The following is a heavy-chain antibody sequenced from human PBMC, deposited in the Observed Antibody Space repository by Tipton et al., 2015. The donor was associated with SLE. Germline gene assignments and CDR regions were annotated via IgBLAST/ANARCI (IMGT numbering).Heavy chain of an antibody. J-gene: IGHJ4*02. CDR1: GGSITGYY. V-gene: IGHV4-4*07. D-gene: IGHD2-15*01. CDR2: IYTGGRT. CDR3: ARVNWGHCYGGSCYYLDS. Sequence: LRLSCTVSGGSITGYYWSWIRQPAGKGPERIGRIYTGGRTIHNPSLNSRVTMSLDTSKSQFSLKLTSVTAADTAVYYCARVNWGHCYGGSCYYLDSWGQGTLVTVAS.